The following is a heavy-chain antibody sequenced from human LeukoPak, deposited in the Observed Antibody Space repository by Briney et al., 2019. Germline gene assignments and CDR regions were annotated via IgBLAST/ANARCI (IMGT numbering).Heavy chain of an antibody. V-gene: IGHV4-59*08. J-gene: IGHJ4*02. D-gene: IGHD6-19*01. Sequence: SETLSLTCAVYGGSFSGYYWSWIRQPPGKGLEWIGYIYYSGSTNYNPSLKSRVTISVDTSKNQFSLKLSSVTAADTAVYYCARGVSSGWSYNFDYWGQGTLVTVSP. CDR2: IYYSGST. CDR3: ARGVSSGWSYNFDY. CDR1: GGSFSGYY.